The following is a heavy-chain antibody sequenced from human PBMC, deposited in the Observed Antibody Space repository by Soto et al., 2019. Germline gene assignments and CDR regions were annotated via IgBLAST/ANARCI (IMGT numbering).Heavy chain of an antibody. V-gene: IGHV4-31*03. J-gene: IGHJ4*02. CDR1: GGSIRSGGYY. D-gene: IGHD1-26*01. CDR3: AREGGIVGATAADY. CDR2: IYYSGST. Sequence: QVQLQESGPGLVKPSQTLSLTCTVSGGSIRSGGYYWSRIRQHPGKGLEWIGYIYYSGSTYYNPSRKSRVTISVDTSKNQFSLKLSSVTAADTAVYYCAREGGIVGATAADYWGQGTLVTVSS.